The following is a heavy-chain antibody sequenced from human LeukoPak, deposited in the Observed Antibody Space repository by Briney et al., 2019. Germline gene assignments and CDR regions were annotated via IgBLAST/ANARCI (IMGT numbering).Heavy chain of an antibody. CDR2: LYAGGST. V-gene: IGHV3-66*01. Sequence: PGGSLRLSCTASGFTMSGIHMNWVRQTPGKGLDWVSGLYAGGSTYYAGSVTGRLTISRDDSKNTLYLQMTGLRVDDTAIYYCVRGNGNVGGRLDPWGQGAWVIVSS. CDR3: VRGNGNVGGRLDP. D-gene: IGHD1-1*01. CDR1: GFTMSGIH. J-gene: IGHJ5*02.